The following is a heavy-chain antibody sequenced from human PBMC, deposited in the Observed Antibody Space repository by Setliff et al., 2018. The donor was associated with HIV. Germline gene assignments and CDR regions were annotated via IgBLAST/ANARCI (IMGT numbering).Heavy chain of an antibody. J-gene: IGHJ4*02. V-gene: IGHV1-8*03. Sequence: ASVKVSCKASGYTFTSYDINWVRQATGQGLEWMGWMNPNSGNTGYAQKFQGRVTITRNTFISTAYMELSSLRSEDTAVYYCARAIPDYGDYYFDYWGQGTLVTVSS. CDR1: GYTFTSYD. CDR3: ARAIPDYGDYYFDY. CDR2: MNPNSGNT. D-gene: IGHD4-17*01.